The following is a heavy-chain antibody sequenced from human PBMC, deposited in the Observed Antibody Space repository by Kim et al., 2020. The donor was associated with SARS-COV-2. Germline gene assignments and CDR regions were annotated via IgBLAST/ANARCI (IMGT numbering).Heavy chain of an antibody. CDR3: ARVQGLWFGALGWFDP. CDR2: IYYSGST. D-gene: IGHD3-10*01. Sequence: SETLSLTCTVSGGSISSYYWSWIRQPPGKGLEWIGYIYYSGSTNYNPSLKSRVTISVDTSKNQFSLKLSSVTAADTAVYYCARVQGLWFGALGWFDPWGQGTLVTVSS. CDR1: GGSISSYY. V-gene: IGHV4-59*01. J-gene: IGHJ5*02.